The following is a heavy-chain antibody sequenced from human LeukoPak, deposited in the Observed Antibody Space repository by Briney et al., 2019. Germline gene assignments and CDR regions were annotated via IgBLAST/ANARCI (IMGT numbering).Heavy chain of an antibody. J-gene: IGHJ4*02. Sequence: ASVTVSCQASGYTFTSYAMHWVRQAPGQRLEWMGWSNAGNGNTKYSQEFQGRVTITRDTSASTAYMELSSLRSEDMAVYYCARGYYDSSGYYYFDYWGQGTLVTVSS. V-gene: IGHV1-3*02. D-gene: IGHD3-22*01. CDR2: SNAGNGNT. CDR1: GYTFTSYA. CDR3: ARGYYDSSGYYYFDY.